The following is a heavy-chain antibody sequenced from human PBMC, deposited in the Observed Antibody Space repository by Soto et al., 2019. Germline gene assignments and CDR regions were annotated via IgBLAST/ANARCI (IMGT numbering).Heavy chain of an antibody. CDR1: GYTFSNDA. J-gene: IGHJ4*02. CDR2: VSAYNGNT. CDR3: ARAARDYWYYMMY. Sequence: QVQLVQSGAEVKKPGASVKVSCKASGYTFSNDAITWVRQAPGQGLEWMGWVSAYNGNTNYAQKVKGRVTMTTDTSTSTAYMEIRNLRYDDTAVYSCARAARDYWYYMMYWGQGTLVTVSS. V-gene: IGHV1-18*01. D-gene: IGHD2-8*02.